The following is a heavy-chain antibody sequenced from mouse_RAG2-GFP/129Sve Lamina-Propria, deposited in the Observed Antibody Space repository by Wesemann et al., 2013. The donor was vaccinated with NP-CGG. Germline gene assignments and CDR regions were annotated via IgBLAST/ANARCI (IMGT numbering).Heavy chain of an antibody. CDR3: ARPYYGSSYRYFDV. D-gene: IGHD1-1*01. Sequence: GNGATSYNQKFKGKATLTVDKSSSTAYMQLSSLTSEDSAVYFCARPYYGSSYRYFDVWGTGTTVTVSS. V-gene: IGHV1-12*01. CDR2: GNGAT. J-gene: IGHJ1*03.